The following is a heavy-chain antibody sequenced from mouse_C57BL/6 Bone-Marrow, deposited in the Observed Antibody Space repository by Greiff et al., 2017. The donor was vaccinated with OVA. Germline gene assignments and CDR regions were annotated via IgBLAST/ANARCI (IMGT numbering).Heavy chain of an antibody. CDR1: GFTFSDYG. CDR3: AGRGTAQTTGFAY. D-gene: IGHD3-2*02. Sequence: EVQRVESGGGLVKPGGSLKLSCAASGFTFSDYGMHWVRQAPEKGLEWVAYISSGSSTIYYADTVKGRFTISRDNAKNTLFLQMTSLRSEDTAMYYCAGRGTAQTTGFAYWGQGTLVTVSA. J-gene: IGHJ3*01. CDR2: ISSGSSTI. V-gene: IGHV5-17*01.